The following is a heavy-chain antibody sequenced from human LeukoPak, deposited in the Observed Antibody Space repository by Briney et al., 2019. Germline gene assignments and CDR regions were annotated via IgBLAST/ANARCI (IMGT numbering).Heavy chain of an antibody. J-gene: IGHJ3*02. V-gene: IGHV3-33*01. CDR3: ARDPCGGDCYAFDI. D-gene: IGHD2-21*02. Sequence: PGGSLGLSCAASGFTFSSYGMHWVRQALGKGLEWVAVIWYDGSNKYYADSVKGRFTISRDNSKNTLYLQMNSLRAEDTAVYYCARDPCGGDCYAFDIWGQGTMVTVSS. CDR2: IWYDGSNK. CDR1: GFTFSSYG.